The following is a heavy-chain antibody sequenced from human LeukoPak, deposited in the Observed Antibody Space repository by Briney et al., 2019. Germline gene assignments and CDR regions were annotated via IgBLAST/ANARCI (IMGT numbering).Heavy chain of an antibody. Sequence: SVKVSCKASGGTFSSYAISWVRQAPGQGLEWMGRIIPIFGTANYAQKFQGRVTITADKSTSTAYMELSSLRSEDTAVYYCASYDSSGYPPGRGMDVWGQGTTVTVSS. CDR2: IIPIFGTA. J-gene: IGHJ6*02. D-gene: IGHD3-22*01. CDR1: GGTFSSYA. CDR3: ASYDSSGYPPGRGMDV. V-gene: IGHV1-69*06.